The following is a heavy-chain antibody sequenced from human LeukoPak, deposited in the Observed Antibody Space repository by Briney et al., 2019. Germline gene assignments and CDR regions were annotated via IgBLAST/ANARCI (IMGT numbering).Heavy chain of an antibody. V-gene: IGHV4-59*12. D-gene: IGHD6-13*01. J-gene: IGHJ4*02. CDR1: GGSISNYY. CDR3: ARRQPAIAAAD. CDR2: IYYSGST. Sequence: SETLSLTCTVSGGSISNYYWGWIRQPPGKRLEWIGYIYYSGSTSYNPSLKSRVTISVDTSKNQFSLKLTSVTAADTAVYYCARRQPAIAAADWGQGTLVTVSS.